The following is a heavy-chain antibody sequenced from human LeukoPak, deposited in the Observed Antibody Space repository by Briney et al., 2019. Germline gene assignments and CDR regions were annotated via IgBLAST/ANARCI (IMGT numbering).Heavy chain of an antibody. J-gene: IGHJ4*02. CDR3: ARGPPLGSSYFDY. D-gene: IGHD6-6*01. CDR2: INHSGST. V-gene: IGHV4-34*01. CDR1: GGSFSGYY. Sequence: PSETLSLTCAVYGGSFSGYYWSWIRQPPGKGPEWIGEINHSGSTNYNPSLKSRVTISVDTSKNQFSLKLSSVTAADTAVYYCARGPPLGSSYFDYWGQGTLVTVSS.